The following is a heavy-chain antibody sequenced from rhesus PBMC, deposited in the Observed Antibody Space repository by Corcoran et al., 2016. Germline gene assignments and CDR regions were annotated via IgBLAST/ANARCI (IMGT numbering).Heavy chain of an antibody. Sequence: QVQLVQSGAEVKKPGSSVTVSCKASGYTFTDYYMHWVRQAPRQGLEWMGWINPYNGNTKYAQKFQGRVTMTRDTSTSTAYMELSSLRSEDTAVYYCARVSSSHAFDFWGQGLRVTVSS. CDR3: ARVSSSHAFDF. CDR1: GYTFTDYY. J-gene: IGHJ3*01. D-gene: IGHD4-29*01. V-gene: IGHV1S2*01. CDR2: INPYNGNT.